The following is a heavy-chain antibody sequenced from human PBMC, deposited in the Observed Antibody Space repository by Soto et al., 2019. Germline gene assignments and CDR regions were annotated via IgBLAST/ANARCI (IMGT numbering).Heavy chain of an antibody. CDR3: ARVWYYGSGNDY. CDR1: GFTVSSNY. V-gene: IGHV3-66*01. D-gene: IGHD3-10*01. CDR2: IYSGGST. J-gene: IGHJ4*02. Sequence: GGSLRLSCAASGFTVSSNYMSWVRQAPGKGLEWVSVIYSGGSTYYADSVKGRFTISRDNSKNTLYLQMNSLRAEDTAVYYCARVWYYGSGNDYWGQGTLVTVSS.